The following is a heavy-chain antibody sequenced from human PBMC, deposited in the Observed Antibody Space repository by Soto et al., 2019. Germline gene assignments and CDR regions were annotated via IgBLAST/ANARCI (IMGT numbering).Heavy chain of an antibody. V-gene: IGHV1-69*12. D-gene: IGHD3-22*01. CDR3: ARASNSSAYYNPYGLDV. J-gene: IGHJ6*02. CDR2: IIPLSGTA. Sequence: QVQLVQSGAEVKKPGSSVKVSCKTSGGTFSRNVISWVRQAPGQGLEWMGGIIPLSGTANYAQQFQGRVAITADESTSTAYMELKSLRSEDAAVYYCARASNSSAYYNPYGLDVWGQGTTVTVSS. CDR1: GGTFSRNV.